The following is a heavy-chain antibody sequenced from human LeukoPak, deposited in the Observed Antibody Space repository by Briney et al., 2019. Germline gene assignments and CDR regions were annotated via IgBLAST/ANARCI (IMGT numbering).Heavy chain of an antibody. D-gene: IGHD5-24*01. J-gene: IGHJ6*03. V-gene: IGHV3-30*02. CDR1: GFTFSSYG. Sequence: GGSLRLSCAASGFTFSSYGMHWVRQAPGKGLEWVAFIRYDGSNKYYADSVKGRFTISRDNSKNTLYLQMNSLRAEDTAVYYCAKDGYNLGADYYYMDVWGKGTTVTISS. CDR3: AKDGYNLGADYYYMDV. CDR2: IRYDGSNK.